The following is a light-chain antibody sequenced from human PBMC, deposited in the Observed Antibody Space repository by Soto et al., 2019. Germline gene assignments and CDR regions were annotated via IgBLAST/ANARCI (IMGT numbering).Light chain of an antibody. CDR2: GAS. CDR1: QSVSSSY. J-gene: IGKJ1*01. V-gene: IGKV3-20*01. CDR3: QQYGSSPWT. Sequence: DIVVTQPPASLSFSPGERATLSCRASQSVSSSYLAWYQQKPGQAPRLLIYGASSRATGIPDRFSGSGSGTDFTLTISRLEPEDFAVYYCQQYGSSPWTFGQGTKVDIK.